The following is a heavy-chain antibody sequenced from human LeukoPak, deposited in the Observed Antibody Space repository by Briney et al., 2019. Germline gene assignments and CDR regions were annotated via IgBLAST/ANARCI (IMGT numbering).Heavy chain of an antibody. V-gene: IGHV4-34*01. CDR2: INHSGST. CDR3: ARSGGTFDY. J-gene: IGHJ4*02. D-gene: IGHD3-16*01. Sequence: SETLSLTCAVYGGSFSGYYWSWIRQPPGKGLEWSGEINHSGSTNYNPSLKSRVTISVDTSKNQFSLKLSSVTAADTAVYYCARSGGTFDYWGQGTLVTVSS. CDR1: GGSFSGYY.